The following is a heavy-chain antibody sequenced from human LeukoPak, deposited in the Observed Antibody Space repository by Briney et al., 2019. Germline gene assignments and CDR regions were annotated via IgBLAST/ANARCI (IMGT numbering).Heavy chain of an antibody. CDR2: ISWNSVSI. CDR3: AKDKTSLRYFDWRYFDY. V-gene: IGHV3-9*01. CDR1: GFTFDDYA. D-gene: IGHD3-9*01. J-gene: IGHJ4*02. Sequence: GGSLRLSCAASGFTFDDYAMHWVRQAPGKGLEWVSGISWNSVSICYADSVKGRFTISRDNAKNSLYLQMNSLRAEDTALYYCAKDKTSLRYFDWRYFDYWGQGTLVTVSS.